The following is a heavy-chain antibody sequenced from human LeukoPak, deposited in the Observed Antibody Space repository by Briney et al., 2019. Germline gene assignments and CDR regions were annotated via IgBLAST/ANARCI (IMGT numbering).Heavy chain of an antibody. CDR1: GFTFSSYW. Sequence: GGSLRLSCAASGFTFSSYWMHWVRQAPGKGLVWVSHINSDASSTGYADSVKGRFTISRDNAKNTLYLQMNSLSAEDTAVYYCASRNTYYYYGIDVWGQGTTVTVSS. D-gene: IGHD1-14*01. CDR3: ASRNTYYYYGIDV. CDR2: INSDASST. J-gene: IGHJ6*02. V-gene: IGHV3-74*01.